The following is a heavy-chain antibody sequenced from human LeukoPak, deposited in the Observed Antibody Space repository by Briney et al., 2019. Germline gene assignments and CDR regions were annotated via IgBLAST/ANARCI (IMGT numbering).Heavy chain of an antibody. CDR2: IRYDGSNK. Sequence: GGSLRLSCAASGFTFSSYSMNWVRQAPGKGLEWVAFIRYDGSNKYYADSVKGRFTISRDNSKNTLYLQMNSLRAEDMAVYYCAKEGGASSGPFDYWGQGTLVTVSS. D-gene: IGHD3-22*01. V-gene: IGHV3-30*02. CDR1: GFTFSSYS. J-gene: IGHJ4*02. CDR3: AKEGGASSGPFDY.